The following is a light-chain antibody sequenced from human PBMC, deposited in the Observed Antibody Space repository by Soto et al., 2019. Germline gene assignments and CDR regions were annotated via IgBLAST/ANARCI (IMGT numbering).Light chain of an antibody. CDR1: NSDLGFYNY. J-gene: IGLJ1*01. CDR2: EVA. Sequence: QSALTQPASVSGSPGQSITISCTGTNSDLGFYNYVSWYQQHPGEAPKLIIYEVAKRPTGVSSRFSGSKSGNTASLTISGLPAEDGADYHCSSYTIASPLYVFGNGTKVTVL. CDR3: SSYTIASPLYV. V-gene: IGLV2-14*01.